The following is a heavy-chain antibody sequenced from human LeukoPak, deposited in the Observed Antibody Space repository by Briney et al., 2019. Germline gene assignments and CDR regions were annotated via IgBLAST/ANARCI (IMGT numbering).Heavy chain of an antibody. CDR1: GGSISSYY. V-gene: IGHV4-59*08. CDR2: IYYSGST. D-gene: IGHD6-19*01. Sequence: PSETLSLTCTVSGGSISSYYWSWIRQPPGKGLEWIGYIYYSGSTNYNPSLKSRVTISVDTSKNQFSLKLSSVTAADTAVYYCARRRWLVDWGQGTLVTVSS. CDR3: ARRRWLVD. J-gene: IGHJ4*02.